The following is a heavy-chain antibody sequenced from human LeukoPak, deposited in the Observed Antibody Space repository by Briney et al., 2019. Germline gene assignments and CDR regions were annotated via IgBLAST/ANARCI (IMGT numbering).Heavy chain of an antibody. CDR2: IYHSGST. CDR1: GGSISSGGYY. V-gene: IGHV4-30-2*01. Sequence: SETLSLTCTVSGGSISSGGYYWSWIRQPPGKGPEWIGYIYHSGSTYYNPSLKSRVTISVDRSKNQFSLKLSSVTAADTAVYYWARDGPPMYRQFDPWGQGTLVTVSS. D-gene: IGHD1-26*01. J-gene: IGHJ5*02. CDR3: ARDGPPMYRQFDP.